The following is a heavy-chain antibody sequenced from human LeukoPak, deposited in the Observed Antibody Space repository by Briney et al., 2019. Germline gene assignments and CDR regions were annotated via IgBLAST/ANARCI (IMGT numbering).Heavy chain of an antibody. CDR2: ISSSSSYI. D-gene: IGHD2-2*01. J-gene: IGHJ4*02. CDR1: GFTFSSYS. CDR3: ARGYCSSTSCYGIFDY. V-gene: IGHV3-21*01. Sequence: GGALRLSCAASGFTFSSYSMNWVRQAPGKGLEWVSSISSSSSYIYYADTMKGQSTISRDNAKNSMYLQMNRLRAEDTAVYYCARGYCSSTSCYGIFDYWGQGTLVTVSS.